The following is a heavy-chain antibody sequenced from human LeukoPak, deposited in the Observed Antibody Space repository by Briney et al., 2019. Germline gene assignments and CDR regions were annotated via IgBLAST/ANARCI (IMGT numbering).Heavy chain of an antibody. CDR1: GGSISSGGYY. CDR3: ARGRRSPYGDYDPLDY. J-gene: IGHJ4*02. Sequence: PSETLSLTCTVSGGSISSGGYYWSWIRQHPGKGLEWIGYIYYSGSTYYNPSLKSRVTISVDTSKNQFSLKLSSVTAADTAVYYCARGRRSPYGDYDPLDYWGQGTLVTVSS. V-gene: IGHV4-31*03. CDR2: IYYSGST. D-gene: IGHD4-17*01.